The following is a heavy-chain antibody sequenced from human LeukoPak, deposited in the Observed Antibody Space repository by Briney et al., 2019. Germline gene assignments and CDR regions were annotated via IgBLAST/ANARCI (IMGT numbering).Heavy chain of an antibody. Sequence: GSLRLSCVASGFPFSSYWMTWVRQPPGKGLEWIGDICDSGNTYYKPSLKSRVTISVDTSKNQFSLRLSSVTAADTAVYYCVRHHHHPNFDFWGQGTLVTVSS. J-gene: IGHJ4*02. V-gene: IGHV4-4*02. CDR2: ICDSGNT. CDR3: VRHHHHPNFDF. D-gene: IGHD1-14*01. CDR1: GFPFSSYW.